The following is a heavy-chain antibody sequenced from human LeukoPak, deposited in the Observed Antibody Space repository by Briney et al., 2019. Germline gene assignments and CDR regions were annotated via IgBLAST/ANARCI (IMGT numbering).Heavy chain of an antibody. CDR2: INPNSGGT. CDR1: GYTFTGYY. D-gene: IGHD6-13*01. V-gene: IGHV1-2*02. CDR3: ARAQGISWFDP. J-gene: IGHJ5*02. Sequence: ASVKVSCKASGYTFTGYYMHWVRQAPGQGLEWVGWINPNSGGTNYAQKLQGRVTVTTDTSTSTAYMELRSLRSDDTAVYYCARAQGISWFDPWGQGTLVTVSS.